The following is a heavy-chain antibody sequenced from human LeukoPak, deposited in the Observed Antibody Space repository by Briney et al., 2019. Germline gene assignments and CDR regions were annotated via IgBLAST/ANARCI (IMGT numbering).Heavy chain of an antibody. CDR3: AKDQADCSRSSCYERGFDY. V-gene: IGHV3-53*01. J-gene: IGHJ4*02. CDR2: IYSGGST. D-gene: IGHD2-2*01. Sequence: QPGGSLRLSCAASGFTVSSNYMSWVRQAPGKGLEWVSVIYSGGSTYYADSVKGRFTISRDNSKNTLYLQMNSLRAEDTAVYYCAKDQADCSRSSCYERGFDYWGQGTLVTVSS. CDR1: GFTVSSNY.